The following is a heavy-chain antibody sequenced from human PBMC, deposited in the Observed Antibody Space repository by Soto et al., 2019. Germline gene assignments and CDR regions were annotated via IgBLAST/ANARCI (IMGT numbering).Heavy chain of an antibody. D-gene: IGHD6-19*01. CDR1: GFTFSNAW. Sequence: GGSLRLSCAASGFTFSNAWMSWVRQAPGKGLEWVGGIKSKTDGGTTDYAAPVKGRFTITRDQSKNTLYLQMNSMKTEYTAVYYCTTDSSGWYYFDYWGQGTLVTVSS. CDR2: IKSKTDGGTT. V-gene: IGHV3-15*01. J-gene: IGHJ4*02. CDR3: TTDSSGWYYFDY.